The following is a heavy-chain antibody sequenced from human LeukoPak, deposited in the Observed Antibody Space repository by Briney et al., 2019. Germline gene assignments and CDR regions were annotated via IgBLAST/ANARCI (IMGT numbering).Heavy chain of an antibody. Sequence: GGSLRLSCAASGFTFSSYSMNWVRQAPGRGLEWVSYISSSSSTIYYADSVKGRFTISRDNAKNSLYLQMNSLRAEDTAVYYCTRDTGEYYYDSSRIPFDYWGQGTLVTVSS. CDR3: TRDTGEYYYDSSRIPFDY. CDR1: GFTFSSYS. J-gene: IGHJ4*02. V-gene: IGHV3-48*04. D-gene: IGHD3-22*01. CDR2: ISSSSSTI.